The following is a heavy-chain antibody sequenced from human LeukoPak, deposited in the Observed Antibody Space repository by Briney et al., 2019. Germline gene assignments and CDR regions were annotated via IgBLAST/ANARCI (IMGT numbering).Heavy chain of an antibody. CDR3: AKDGGDGYFDY. J-gene: IGHJ4*02. CDR2: IGWDGGST. Sequence: GGSLRLSCAASGFTFQDSAMHWVRQGPGKGLEWVSLIGWDGGSTFYADSVKGRFTISRDNSKKSLYLQMNRLRDEDTALYYCAKDGGDGYFDYWGQGTRVTVSS. CDR1: GFTFQDSA. D-gene: IGHD3-16*01. V-gene: IGHV3-43D*03.